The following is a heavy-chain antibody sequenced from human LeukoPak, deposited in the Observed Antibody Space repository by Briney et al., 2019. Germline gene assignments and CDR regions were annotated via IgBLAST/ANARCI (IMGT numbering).Heavy chain of an antibody. CDR2: VSGSGGST. Sequence: GGSLRLSCAASGFTFSSHAMSWVRQAPGKGLEWVSGVSGSGGSTYYADSVKGRFTISRDNSKNTLFLQMNSLRAEDTAVYYCAKHIVGARSLDPWGQGTLVTVSS. J-gene: IGHJ5*02. D-gene: IGHD1-26*01. V-gene: IGHV3-23*01. CDR1: GFTFSSHA. CDR3: AKHIVGARSLDP.